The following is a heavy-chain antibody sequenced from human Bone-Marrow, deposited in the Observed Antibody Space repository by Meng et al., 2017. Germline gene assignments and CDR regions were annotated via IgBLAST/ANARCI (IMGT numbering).Heavy chain of an antibody. CDR1: GGSFSGYY. V-gene: IGHV4-34*01. J-gene: IGHJ4*02. Sequence: SETLSLTCAVYGGSFSGYYWSWIRQPPGKGLEWIGEINHSGSTNYNPSLKSRVTISVDTSKNQFSLKLSSVTAADTAVYYCARPSYDFWSDYYTRYFDYWGQGTLVTVSS. CDR2: INHSGST. D-gene: IGHD3-3*01. CDR3: ARPSYDFWSDYYTRYFDY.